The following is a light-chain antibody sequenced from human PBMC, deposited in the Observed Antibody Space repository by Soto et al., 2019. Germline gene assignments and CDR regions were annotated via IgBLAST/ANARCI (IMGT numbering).Light chain of an antibody. V-gene: IGKV3-20*01. CDR3: QQYGSSPPGT. J-gene: IGKJ1*01. CDR1: QSVSSSY. CDR2: GAS. Sequence: ENVLTQSPGTLSLYPGEKATLSCRASQSVSSSYLAWYQQKPGQAPRLLIYGASSRATGIPDRFSGSGSGTDFTLTISRLEPEDFAVYYCQQYGSSPPGTFGQGTKVDIK.